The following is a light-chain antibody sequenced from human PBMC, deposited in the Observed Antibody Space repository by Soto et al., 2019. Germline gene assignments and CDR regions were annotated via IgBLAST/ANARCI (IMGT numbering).Light chain of an antibody. V-gene: IGKV1-33*01. CDR3: QQYDNFPQT. CDR1: QDIRKH. CDR2: DAS. Sequence: EIPMTQSPSSLSASVGDRVTITCQASQDIRKHLAWYQQIPGKAPKLLISDASDLQTGDPSRFSGRGSGADYTFSISSLQPEDVGTYYCQQYDNFPQTFGQGTRVDIK. J-gene: IGKJ1*01.